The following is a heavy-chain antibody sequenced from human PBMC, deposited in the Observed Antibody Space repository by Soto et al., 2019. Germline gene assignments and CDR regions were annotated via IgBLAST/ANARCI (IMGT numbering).Heavy chain of an antibody. V-gene: IGHV3-30*18. Sequence: VQLVESGGGVVQPGRSPRLSCAASGFTFSTYGMFWVRQAPGRGLEWVAHISYDGSSKCSDSVKGRFTISRDNSKNTLYLQMNSLRAEDTAVYYCAKGSYSGRYSDFDYWGQGTLVTVSS. CDR3: AKGSYSGRYSDFDY. CDR1: GFTFSTYG. D-gene: IGHD1-26*01. CDR2: ISYDGSSK. J-gene: IGHJ4*02.